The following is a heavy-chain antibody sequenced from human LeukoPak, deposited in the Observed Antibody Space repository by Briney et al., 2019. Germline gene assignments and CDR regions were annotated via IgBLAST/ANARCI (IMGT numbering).Heavy chain of an antibody. V-gene: IGHV3-21*01. CDR3: ARDPYSSGWYKDAFDI. J-gene: IGHJ3*02. D-gene: IGHD6-19*01. CDR1: EFTFSSYS. Sequence: PGGSLRLSCAASEFTFSSYSMNWVRQAPGKGLEWVSSISGSSSYINYADSVKGRFTISGDNAQNSLFLQLNSLRAEDTAVYYCARDPYSSGWYKDAFDIWGQGTMVTVSS. CDR2: ISGSSSYI.